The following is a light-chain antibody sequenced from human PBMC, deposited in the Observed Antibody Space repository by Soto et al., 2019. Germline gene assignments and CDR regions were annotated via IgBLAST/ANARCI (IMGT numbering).Light chain of an antibody. V-gene: IGLV2-14*01. CDR2: EVS. Sequence: QSALTQPASVSGSPGQSITISCTGASSDVGGYPYVSWFQHHPGKAPKLMIYEVSNRPSGVSNRFSASKSGNTASLTISGLQADDEDDYYCRSYTSYSTWVFGGGTKLTVL. CDR3: RSYTSYSTWV. CDR1: SSDVGGYPY. J-gene: IGLJ3*02.